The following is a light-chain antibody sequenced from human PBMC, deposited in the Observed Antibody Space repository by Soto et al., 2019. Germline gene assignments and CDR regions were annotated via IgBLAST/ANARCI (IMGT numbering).Light chain of an antibody. CDR1: QSVSSNY. V-gene: IGKV3-20*01. Sequence: PGERATLSCRASQSVSSNYLAWYQQKPGQTPEVLIYRASTRATGIPDRFSGSGSGTDFTLTISRLEAEDFAVYYCQQYGSSPLTFGGGTRLEIK. CDR3: QQYGSSPLT. J-gene: IGKJ5*01. CDR2: RAS.